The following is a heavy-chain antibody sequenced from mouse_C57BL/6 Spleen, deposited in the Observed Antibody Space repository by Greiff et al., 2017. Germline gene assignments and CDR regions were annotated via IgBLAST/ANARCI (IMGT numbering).Heavy chain of an antibody. J-gene: IGHJ3*01. D-gene: IGHD1-1*01. V-gene: IGHV5-4*03. CDR1: GFTFSSYA. Sequence: EVKLVESGGGLVKPGGSLKLSCAASGFTFSSYAMSWVRQTPEKRLEWVATISDGGSYTYYPDNVKGRFTISRDNDKNNLYLQMSHMKSEETAMYNCARSHSDYYGSSWGQGTLVTVSA. CDR2: ISDGGSYT. CDR3: ARSHSDYYGSS.